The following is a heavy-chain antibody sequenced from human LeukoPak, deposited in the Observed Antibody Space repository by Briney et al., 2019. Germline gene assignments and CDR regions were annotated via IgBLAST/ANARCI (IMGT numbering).Heavy chain of an antibody. CDR1: GFTFNNYW. J-gene: IGHJ6*02. V-gene: IGHV3-74*01. Sequence: PGGSLRLSCAAPGFTFNNYWMHWVRQAPGKGLVWVSHINSDGSRTTYADSVKGRFTISRDNDKNTLYLQMNSLRVEDTAVYYCTRDRSVPGRYYHYYAMDVWGQGTTVTVSS. D-gene: IGHD2-2*01. CDR3: TRDRSVPGRYYHYYAMDV. CDR2: INSDGSRT.